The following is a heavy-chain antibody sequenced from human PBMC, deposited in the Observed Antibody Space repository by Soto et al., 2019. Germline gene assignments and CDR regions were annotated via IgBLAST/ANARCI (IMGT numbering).Heavy chain of an antibody. CDR1: GYTFSSYY. CDR2: INPSGDST. V-gene: IGHV1-46*01. CDR3: ARVGSQMIVAATDYFDY. J-gene: IGHJ4*02. D-gene: IGHD6-19*01. Sequence: ASVKVSFKASGYTFSSYYMHWVRQAPGQGLEWMGVINPSGDSTNYAQKFQGRATMTRDTSTSTVYLEVTSLRSEDTAVYYCARVGSQMIVAATDYFDYWGQGTLVTVSS.